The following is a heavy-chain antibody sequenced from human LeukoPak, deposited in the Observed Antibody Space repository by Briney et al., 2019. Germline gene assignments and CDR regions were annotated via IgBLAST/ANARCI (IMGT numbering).Heavy chain of an antibody. Sequence: KASETLSLTCTVSGGSISSYYWSWIRQPAGKGLEWIGRIYTSGSTNYNPSLKSRVTISVDKSKNQFSLKLSSVTAADMAVYYCAAATVTRGTFDYWGQGTLVTVSS. CDR3: AAATVTRGTFDY. V-gene: IGHV4-4*07. D-gene: IGHD4-17*01. J-gene: IGHJ4*02. CDR2: IYTSGST. CDR1: GGSISSYY.